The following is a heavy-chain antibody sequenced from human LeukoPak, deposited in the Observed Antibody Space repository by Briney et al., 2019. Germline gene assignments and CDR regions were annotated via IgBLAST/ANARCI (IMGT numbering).Heavy chain of an antibody. CDR1: GGSISSGSYY. CDR3: ARDLRGTSAFDI. Sequence: SEALSLTCTVSGGSISSGSYYWSWIRQPAGKGLEWIGRIYTSGSTNYNPSLKSRVTISVDTSKNQFSLKLTSVTAADTAVYYCARDLRGTSAFDIWGQGTMVTVSS. D-gene: IGHD3-9*01. J-gene: IGHJ3*02. CDR2: IYTSGST. V-gene: IGHV4-61*02.